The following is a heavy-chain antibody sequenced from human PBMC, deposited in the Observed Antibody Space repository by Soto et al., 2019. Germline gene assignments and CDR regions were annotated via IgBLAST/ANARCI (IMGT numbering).Heavy chain of an antibody. CDR2: IKSKTDGGTT. D-gene: IGHD3-10*01. J-gene: IGHJ6*02. V-gene: IGHV3-15*07. Sequence: GGSLRLSCAASGFTFSNAWMNWVRQAPGKGLEWVGRIKSKTDGGTTDYAAPVKGRFTISRDDSKNTLYLQMNSLKTEDTAVYYCTTALVRGVIDYYYYYGMDVWGQGTTVTVSS. CDR1: GFTFSNAW. CDR3: TTALVRGVIDYYYYYGMDV.